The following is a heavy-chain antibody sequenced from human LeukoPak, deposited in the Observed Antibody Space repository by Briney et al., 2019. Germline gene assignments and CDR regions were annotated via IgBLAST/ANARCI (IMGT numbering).Heavy chain of an antibody. CDR1: GFTFSSYS. D-gene: IGHD6-25*01. CDR2: RNKANNCTP. V-gene: IGHV3-72*01. Sequence: GGSLRLSCAASGFTFSSYSMNWVRQAPGKGLEWVGRRNKANNCTPEYAASVKGRFTISRDDSKNSLYLQMNSLKTEDTAVYCAHGYDFWGQGTLVTVSS. CDR3: HGYDF. J-gene: IGHJ4*02.